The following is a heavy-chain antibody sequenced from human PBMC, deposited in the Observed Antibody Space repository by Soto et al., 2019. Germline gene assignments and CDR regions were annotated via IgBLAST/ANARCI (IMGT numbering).Heavy chain of an antibody. Sequence: QLQLQESGPGLVKPSETLSLTCTVSGGSISSSSYYWGWIRQPPGKGLEWIGSIYYSGSTYYNPSLKSRVTISVDTSKNQFSLKLSSVTAADTAVYYCAWTGLYGDYLFDYWGQGTLVTVSS. CDR2: IYYSGST. J-gene: IGHJ4*02. CDR3: AWTGLYGDYLFDY. V-gene: IGHV4-39*01. CDR1: GGSISSSSYY. D-gene: IGHD4-17*01.